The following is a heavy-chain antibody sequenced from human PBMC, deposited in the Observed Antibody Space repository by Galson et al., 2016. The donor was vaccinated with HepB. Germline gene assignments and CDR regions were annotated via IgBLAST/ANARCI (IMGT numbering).Heavy chain of an antibody. CDR2: ISWNSGSI. Sequence: SLRLSCAASGFIFKDYAMHWVRQAPGKGLEWVSSISWNSGSIGYADSVKGRFTISRDNAKNSLYLQMHSLRAEDTAFYYCAQDKASMSVGATNFQHWGQGTLFTVSS. V-gene: IGHV3-9*01. J-gene: IGHJ1*01. CDR1: GFIFKDYA. D-gene: IGHD1-26*01. CDR3: AQDKASMSVGATNFQH.